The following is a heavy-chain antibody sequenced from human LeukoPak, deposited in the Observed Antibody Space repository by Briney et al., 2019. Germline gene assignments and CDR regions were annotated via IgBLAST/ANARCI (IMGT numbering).Heavy chain of an antibody. J-gene: IGHJ6*03. D-gene: IGHD6-13*01. CDR2: INPNSGGT. V-gene: IGHV1-2*02. Sequence: ASVKVSCKASGYTFTGYYMHWVRRAPGQGLEWMGWINPNSGGTNYAQKFQGRVTMTRDTSISTAYMELSRLRSDDTAVYYCARDQKSSSSFLVGYYYYYMDVWGKGTTVTVSS. CDR1: GYTFTGYY. CDR3: ARDQKSSSSFLVGYYYYYMDV.